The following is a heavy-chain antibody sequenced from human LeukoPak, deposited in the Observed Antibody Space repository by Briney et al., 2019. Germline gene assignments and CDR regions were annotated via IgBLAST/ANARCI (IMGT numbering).Heavy chain of an antibody. CDR2: IYSDYT. J-gene: IGHJ4*02. V-gene: IGHV4-4*02. Sequence: SETLSLTCAVSGGSISDRTWWSWVRQSPGRGLEWIAEIYSDYTNYNPSLKSRVDISVDKSKNHFSLKLSSLTAADTAVYYCARRRSYPYFDYWGQGTLVTVSS. CDR1: GGSISDRTW. CDR3: ARRRSYPYFDY. D-gene: IGHD1-26*01.